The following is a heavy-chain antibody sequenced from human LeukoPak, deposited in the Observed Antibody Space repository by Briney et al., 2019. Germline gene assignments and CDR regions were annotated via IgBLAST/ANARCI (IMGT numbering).Heavy chain of an antibody. CDR2: LSYCGGST. D-gene: IGHD6-19*01. Sequence: PGGSLRLSCAASGFTFNRYAMSWVRQAPGMGLEWVSGLSYCGGSTYYADSVKGRLTISRGNQKNMAALIMNSRRGEDTVVYYCAKTTVPTSGWGATDCWGQGTLVTVSS. J-gene: IGHJ4*02. CDR1: GFTFNRYA. V-gene: IGHV3-23*01. CDR3: AKTTVPTSGWGATDC.